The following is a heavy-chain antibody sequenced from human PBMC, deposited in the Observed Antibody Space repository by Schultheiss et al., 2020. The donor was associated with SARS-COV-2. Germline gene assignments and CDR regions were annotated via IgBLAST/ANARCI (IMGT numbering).Heavy chain of an antibody. V-gene: IGHV3-66*01. D-gene: IGHD1-26*01. J-gene: IGHJ4*02. CDR2: IYSGGST. CDR3: AREVRIVGATTSFDY. Sequence: GGSLRLSCAASGFTFSSYWMHWVRQAPGKGLEWVSVIYSGGSTYYADSVKGRFTISRDNSKNTLYLQMNSLRAEDTAVYYCAREVRIVGATTSFDYWGQGTLVTVSS. CDR1: GFTFSSYW.